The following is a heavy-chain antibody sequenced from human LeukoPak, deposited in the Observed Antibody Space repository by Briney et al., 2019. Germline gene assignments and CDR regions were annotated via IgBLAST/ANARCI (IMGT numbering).Heavy chain of an antibody. CDR1: GFTVFYTY. CDR3: ARRRGTYNDAFDI. J-gene: IGHJ3*02. Sequence: GGSLRLSCATSGFTVFYTYMTWVRQAPGKGLEWVSAIYSGGETYYADSVKGRFTISRDYSRNTSYLQLDSLRPEDTAVYYCARRRGTYNDAFDIWGQGTMVTVSS. D-gene: IGHD3-10*01. CDR2: IYSGGET. V-gene: IGHV3-53*01.